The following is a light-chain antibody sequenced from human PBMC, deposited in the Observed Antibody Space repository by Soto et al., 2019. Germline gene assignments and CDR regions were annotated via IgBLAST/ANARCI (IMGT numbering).Light chain of an antibody. CDR1: QSLLHSNGYNY. CDR3: MQRLQTPQT. CDR2: LGS. V-gene: IGKV2-28*01. J-gene: IGKJ1*01. Sequence: DIVMTQSPLSLPVTPGEPASISCRSSQSLLHSNGYNYLDWYLQKPGQSPQLLIYLGSNRASGVPDRFSGSGSGTDFTLKISRVEADDVGVYYCMQRLQTPQTFGQGTKVEIK.